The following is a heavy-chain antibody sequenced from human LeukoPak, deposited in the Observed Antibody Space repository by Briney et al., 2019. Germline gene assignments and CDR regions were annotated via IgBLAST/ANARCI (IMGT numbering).Heavy chain of an antibody. CDR2: IVVGSGDT. CDR3: AAGPYGGLDV. J-gene: IGHJ6*02. CDR1: GFTFSNSA. Sequence: GASVKVSCKASGFTFSNSAMQWVRQARGQRLEWIGWIVVGSGDTSYAQKFQGRVTISRDMSTSTAYMDLSSLRSEDTAVYFCAAGPYGGLDVWGQGTTVTVPS. D-gene: IGHD4-17*01. V-gene: IGHV1-58*02.